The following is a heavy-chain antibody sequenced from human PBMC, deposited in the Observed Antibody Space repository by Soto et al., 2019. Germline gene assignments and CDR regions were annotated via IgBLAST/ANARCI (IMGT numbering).Heavy chain of an antibody. V-gene: IGHV3-23*01. Sequence: EVQLLESGGGLVQPGGSLRLSCAASGFTFSNHDMTWVRQAPGKGLEWVSTIGDSGARTYYVDSVRGRFTSSRDNSRNTLDLQMNDLRAEDTAVYYCVKDDLSGIPFSDYWGRGTLVTVSS. J-gene: IGHJ4*02. D-gene: IGHD1-1*01. CDR3: VKDDLSGIPFSDY. CDR1: GFTFSNHD. CDR2: IGDSGART.